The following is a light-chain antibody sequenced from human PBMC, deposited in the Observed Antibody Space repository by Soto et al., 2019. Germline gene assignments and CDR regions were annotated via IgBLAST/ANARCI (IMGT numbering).Light chain of an antibody. CDR1: QNIVGW. Sequence: DIPMTQSPSTLSASVGDRVTIRCRASQNIVGWLAWYQHKPGRAPKLLIYQASTLEIGVPSRFSGSGSGTEFTLTISSLQPDDSATYYCQHYDSYPITFGQGTRLEIK. CDR2: QAS. CDR3: QHYDSYPIT. J-gene: IGKJ5*01. V-gene: IGKV1-5*03.